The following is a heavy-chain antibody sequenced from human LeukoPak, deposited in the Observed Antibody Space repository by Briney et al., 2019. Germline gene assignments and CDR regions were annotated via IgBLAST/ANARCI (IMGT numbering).Heavy chain of an antibody. J-gene: IGHJ4*02. Sequence: GGSLRLSCAASGLNFNDYDMDWVRQAPGKGPEWVAVIWDDGSNKYYAESVKGRFTISRDISKNMLYLQMNSLRAEDMAVYYCAREEWYYFDYWGQGTLVTVSS. CDR1: GLNFNDYD. CDR3: AREEWYYFDY. CDR2: IWDDGSNK. D-gene: IGHD3-3*01. V-gene: IGHV3-33*01.